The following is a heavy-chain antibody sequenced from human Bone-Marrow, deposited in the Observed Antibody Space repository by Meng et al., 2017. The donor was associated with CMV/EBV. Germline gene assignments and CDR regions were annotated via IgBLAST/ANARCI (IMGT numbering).Heavy chain of an antibody. J-gene: IGHJ6*02. V-gene: IGHV1-2*02. Sequence: ASVKVSCKASGYTFTGYYMHWVRQAPGQGLEWMGWINPNSGGTNYAQKFQGRVTMTRDTSISTAYMELSGLRSDDTAVYYCARECGIAAALLDYGMDVWGQGTTVTVSS. CDR1: GYTFTGYY. CDR3: ARECGIAAALLDYGMDV. D-gene: IGHD6-13*01. CDR2: INPNSGGT.